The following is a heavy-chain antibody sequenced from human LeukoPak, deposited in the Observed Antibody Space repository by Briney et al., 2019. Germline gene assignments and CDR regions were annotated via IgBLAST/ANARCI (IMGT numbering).Heavy chain of an antibody. D-gene: IGHD3-22*01. Sequence: SETLSLTCTVSGGSINYYHWSWIRQPPGKGLEYIGYIYSSGSTNYNPSLKSRVTMSVDTSKNQFSLKLSSVTAADTAVYYCARDSRYSDTSGYYYSHYYMDVWGKGTTVTVSS. CDR3: ARDSRYSDTSGYYYSHYYMDV. CDR2: IYSSGST. CDR1: GGSINYYH. J-gene: IGHJ6*03. V-gene: IGHV4-59*01.